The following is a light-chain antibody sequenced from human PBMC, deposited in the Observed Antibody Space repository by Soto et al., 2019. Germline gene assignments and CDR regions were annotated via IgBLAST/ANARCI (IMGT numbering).Light chain of an antibody. CDR1: TSDVGGYNY. CDR2: DVS. Sequence: QSALTQPASVSGSPGQSITISGTGTTSDVGGYNYVSWYQQHPGKAPNLMIYDVSNRPSGVSNRFSGSKSGNTASLTISGLQAEDEADYSCSSYPSSSTVVFGGGTKVTVL. CDR3: SSYPSSSTVV. J-gene: IGLJ2*01. V-gene: IGLV2-14*01.